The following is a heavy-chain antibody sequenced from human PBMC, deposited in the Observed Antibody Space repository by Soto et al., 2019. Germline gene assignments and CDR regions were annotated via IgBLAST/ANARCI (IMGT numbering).Heavy chain of an antibody. Sequence: PGGSLRLSCAASGFTFSSYAMGWVRQAPGKGLEWVSAISGSGGSTYYADSVKGRFTISRDNSKNSLYLQMNSLRAEDTAVYFCAKYAALAVSGSGLDCWGQGTPVTVSS. CDR1: GFTFSSYA. CDR2: ISGSGGST. D-gene: IGHD3-10*01. J-gene: IGHJ4*02. V-gene: IGHV3-23*01. CDR3: AKYAALAVSGSGLDC.